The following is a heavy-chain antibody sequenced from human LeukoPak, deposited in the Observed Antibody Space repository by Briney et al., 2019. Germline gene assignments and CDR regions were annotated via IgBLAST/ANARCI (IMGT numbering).Heavy chain of an antibody. CDR1: GGSVSSGGYY. CDR3: ASALYYFYMDV. V-gene: IGHV4-31*03. CDR2: IYYSGST. J-gene: IGHJ6*03. Sequence: SQTLSLTCTVSGGSVSSGGYYWSWVRQHPGKGLEWIGYIYYSGSTYYNPSLKSRVTISLDTSKNHFSLTLSSVTAADTTVYYCASALYYFYMDVWGKGTTLTVSS.